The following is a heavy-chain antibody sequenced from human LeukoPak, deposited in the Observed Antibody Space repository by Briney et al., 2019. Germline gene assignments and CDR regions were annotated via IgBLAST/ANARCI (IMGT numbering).Heavy chain of an antibody. Sequence: PSETLSLTCTVSGGSISSYYWSWIRQPPGKGLEWIGYIYYSGSTNYNPSLKSRVTISIDTSKNQFSLKLSSVTAADTAVYYCARGQNTAMVLYYFGYWGQGTLVTVSS. D-gene: IGHD5-18*01. J-gene: IGHJ4*02. CDR3: ARGQNTAMVLYYFGY. V-gene: IGHV4-59*01. CDR2: IYYSGST. CDR1: GGSISSYY.